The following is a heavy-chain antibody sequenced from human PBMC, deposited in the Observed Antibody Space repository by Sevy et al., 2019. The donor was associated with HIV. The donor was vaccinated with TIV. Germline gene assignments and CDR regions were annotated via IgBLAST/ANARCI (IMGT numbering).Heavy chain of an antibody. CDR1: GFTFSNYA. CDR2: ISRSGGSK. D-gene: IGHD2-2*01. V-gene: IGHV3-23*01. CDR3: AKVDVVVPVADYGLDV. Sequence: GGSLRLSCAASGFTFSNYAMSWVRQAPGKGLEWVSSISRSGGSKYYADSVKGRFTISRENSKNTLYLQMNSLRAEETAVYYCAKVDVVVPVADYGLDVWGQGTTVTVSS. J-gene: IGHJ6*02.